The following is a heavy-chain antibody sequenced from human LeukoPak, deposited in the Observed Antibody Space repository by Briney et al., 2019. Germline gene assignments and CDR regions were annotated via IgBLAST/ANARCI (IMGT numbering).Heavy chain of an antibody. Sequence: PSETLSLTCTVSGGSISSYYWSWIRQPAGKGLEWIGRIYTSGSSNYNPFLKSRVTMSLDPSKNRFSLKLSSVTAADTAVYYCARSQSQSGSYRYYFTYWGQGTLVTVSS. D-gene: IGHD1-26*01. CDR3: ARSQSQSGSYRYYFTY. V-gene: IGHV4-4*07. CDR2: IYTSGSS. J-gene: IGHJ4*02. CDR1: GGSISSYY.